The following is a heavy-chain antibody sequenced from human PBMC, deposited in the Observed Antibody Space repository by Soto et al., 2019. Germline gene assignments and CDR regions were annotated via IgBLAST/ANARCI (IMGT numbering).Heavy chain of an antibody. Sequence: ASVKVSCKASGYTFTSYVISWARQAPGQGLEWMGWISAYNGNTNYAQKLQGRVTMTTDTSTSTAYMELRSLRSDDTAVYYCARDSIARRDYYYYMDVWGKGTTVTVSS. CDR1: GYTFTSYV. D-gene: IGHD3-10*01. V-gene: IGHV1-18*01. CDR2: ISAYNGNT. CDR3: ARDSIARRDYYYYMDV. J-gene: IGHJ6*03.